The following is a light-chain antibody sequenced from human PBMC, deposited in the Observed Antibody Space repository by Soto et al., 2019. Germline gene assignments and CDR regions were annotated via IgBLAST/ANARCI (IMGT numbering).Light chain of an antibody. Sequence: SYELTQPPSVSVAPGKTARITCGGNNIGSKSVNWYQQKPGQAPVLVIYHDSDRPSGIPERFSGSNSGNTATLTISRVEAGDEADYYCQVWDSSSDHHYVFGTGTKLTVL. CDR3: QVWDSSSDHHYV. CDR2: HDS. J-gene: IGLJ1*01. V-gene: IGLV3-21*04. CDR1: NIGSKS.